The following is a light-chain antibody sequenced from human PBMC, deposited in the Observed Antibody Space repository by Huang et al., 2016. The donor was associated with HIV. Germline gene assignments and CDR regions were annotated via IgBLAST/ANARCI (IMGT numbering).Light chain of an antibody. J-gene: IGKJ4*01. CDR1: QSVSNY. V-gene: IGKV3-15*01. Sequence: EIVMTKSPATLSVSPGERATLSCRASQSVSNYLAWYQQKPGQAPRLLIYDASTGATCIPARFSGSGSGTEFTLPISSLQSEDSAVYYCQQYNDWPLTFGGGTKVEIK. CDR3: QQYNDWPLT. CDR2: DAS.